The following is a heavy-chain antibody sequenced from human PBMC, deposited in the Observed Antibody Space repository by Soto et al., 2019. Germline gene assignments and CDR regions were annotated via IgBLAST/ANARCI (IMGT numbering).Heavy chain of an antibody. V-gene: IGHV1-69*01. Sequence: QVQLVQSEAEVKKPGSSVKVSCKASGGSFGNLAISWVRQAPGQGLEWVAGIIPIYRASNYAEHFRGRISQTLDESTATTNLQLSSLTSEDSAIYYCATYTKDGYNYWFFDLWGRGTQVTVSS. D-gene: IGHD2-21*02. CDR2: IIPIYRAS. CDR3: ATYTKDGYNYWFFDL. J-gene: IGHJ2*01. CDR1: GGSFGNLA.